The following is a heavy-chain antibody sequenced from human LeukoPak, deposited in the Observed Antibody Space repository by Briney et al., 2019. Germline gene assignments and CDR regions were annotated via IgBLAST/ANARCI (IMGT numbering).Heavy chain of an antibody. V-gene: IGHV3-30*18. CDR2: ISYDGSNK. J-gene: IGHJ4*02. D-gene: IGHD3-22*01. CDR1: GFTFSSYG. Sequence: PGGSLRLSCAASGFTFSSYGMHWVRQAPGKGLEWVAVISYDGSNKYYADSVKGRFTISRDNSKNTLYLQMNSLRAEDTAVYYCAKDGLLYYYDSSGFYYWGQGTLVTVSS. CDR3: AKDGLLYYYDSSGFYY.